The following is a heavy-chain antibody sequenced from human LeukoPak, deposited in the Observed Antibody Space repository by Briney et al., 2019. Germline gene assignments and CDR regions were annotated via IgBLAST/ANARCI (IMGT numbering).Heavy chain of an antibody. V-gene: IGHV4-39*01. CDR1: GGSISSSSYY. D-gene: IGHD3-10*01. CDR3: ARHIVYYGAFDI. CDR2: IYYSGST. Sequence: SKTLSLTCTVSGGSISSSSYYWGWIRQPPGKGLEWIGSIYYSGSTYYNPSLKSRVTISVDTSKNQFSLKLSSVTAADTAVYYCARHIVYYGAFDIWGQGTMVTVSS. J-gene: IGHJ3*02.